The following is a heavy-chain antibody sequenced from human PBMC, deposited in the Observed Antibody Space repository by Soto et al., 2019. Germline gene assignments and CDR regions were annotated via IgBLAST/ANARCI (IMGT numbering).Heavy chain of an antibody. Sequence: EVQLLESGGGLVQPGGSLRLSCAASGFTFSSYAMSWVRQAPGKGLEWVSAISGSGGSTYYADSVKGRFTISRDNSKNTLYLQMNSLRAEDTAVYYCAKYAPDDYGDRTYYYYYMDVWGKGTTVTVSS. CDR1: GFTFSSYA. V-gene: IGHV3-23*01. D-gene: IGHD4-17*01. J-gene: IGHJ6*03. CDR2: ISGSGGST. CDR3: AKYAPDDYGDRTYYYYYMDV.